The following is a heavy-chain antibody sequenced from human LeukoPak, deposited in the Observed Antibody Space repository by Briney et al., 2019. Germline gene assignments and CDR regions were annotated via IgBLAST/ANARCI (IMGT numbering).Heavy chain of an antibody. CDR2: ISGSGGST. CDR1: GFTFSSYA. V-gene: IGHV3-23*01. J-gene: IGHJ4*02. CDR3: AKSIFGVVIPAEAFDY. Sequence: PGGSLRLSCAASGFTFSSYAMSWVRQAPGKGLEWVSAISGSGGSTYYADSVKGRFTISRDNSKNTLYLQMNSLRAEDTAVYYCAKSIFGVVIPAEAFDYWGQGTLVTVSS. D-gene: IGHD3-3*01.